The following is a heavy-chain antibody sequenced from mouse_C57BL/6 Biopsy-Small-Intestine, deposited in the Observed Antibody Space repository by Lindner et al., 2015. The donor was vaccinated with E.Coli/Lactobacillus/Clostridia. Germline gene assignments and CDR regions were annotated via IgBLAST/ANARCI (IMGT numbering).Heavy chain of an antibody. Sequence: EVQLQESGGGLVQPKGSLKLSCAASGFTFNTYAMHWVRQAPGKGLEWVARIRSKSSNYATYYADSVKDRFTISRDDSQSMLYLQMNNLRTEDTAMYYCVRETTVDWYFDVWGTGTTVTVSS. CDR3: VRETTVDWYFDV. CDR1: GFTFNTYA. J-gene: IGHJ1*03. D-gene: IGHD1-1*01. V-gene: IGHV10-3*01. CDR2: IRSKSSNYAT.